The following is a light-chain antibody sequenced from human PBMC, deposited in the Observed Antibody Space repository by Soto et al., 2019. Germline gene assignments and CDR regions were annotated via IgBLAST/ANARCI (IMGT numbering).Light chain of an antibody. CDR3: VAWDDRLHGVV. CDR2: SND. V-gene: IGLV1-44*01. J-gene: IGLJ2*01. Sequence: QSMLTQPPSASGTPGQRGTISCSGSISNIVSDAVHWYQQVPGTAPKVLIHSNDQRPSGVPDRFSGSKSGTSASLTISGLQAEDEADYFCVAWDDRLHGVVFGGGTKLTVL. CDR1: ISNIVSDA.